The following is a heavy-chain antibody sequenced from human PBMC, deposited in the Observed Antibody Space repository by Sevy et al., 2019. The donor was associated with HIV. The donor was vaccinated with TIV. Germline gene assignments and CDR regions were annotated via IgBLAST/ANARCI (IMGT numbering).Heavy chain of an antibody. CDR1: GFSLSNYW. V-gene: IGHV3-7*01. D-gene: IGHD3-22*01. Sequence: GGSLRLSCVASGFSLSNYWMTWVRQAPGKGLEWVANINQDGHEKYYVDSVKGRFTISRDGATSFLQMNSLRAEETAVYYCARSSYYYDNGYYYPFAIWGRGTLVTVSS. CDR3: ARSSYYYDNGYYYPFAI. CDR2: INQDGHEK. J-gene: IGHJ4*02.